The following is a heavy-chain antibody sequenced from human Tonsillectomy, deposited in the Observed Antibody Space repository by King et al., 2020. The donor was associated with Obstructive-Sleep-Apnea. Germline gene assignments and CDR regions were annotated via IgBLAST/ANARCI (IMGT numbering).Heavy chain of an antibody. D-gene: IGHD2-21*01. CDR3: ARDYFPFYFDY. CDR2: ILSSGSNE. CDR1: GSTLSGFC. Sequence: VQLVESGVGVVQPGKSLRLSCAASGSTLSGFCMHWVRQAPGKGLEWVAFILSSGSNEYYADSVKGRFSISRDNSKNMLYLQMNSLKTEDTGVYYCARDYFPFYFDYWGQGTLVTVSS. V-gene: IGHV3-30*02. J-gene: IGHJ4*02.